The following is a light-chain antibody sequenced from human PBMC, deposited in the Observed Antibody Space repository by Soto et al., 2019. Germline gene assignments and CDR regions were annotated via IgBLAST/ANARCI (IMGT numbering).Light chain of an antibody. Sequence: DIQXXXSPSXXXASVGDRVTXXXXXSQXXXXYLNWYQQKPGKAPKLLIYDASNLETGVPSRFSGSGSGTDFTFTISSLQPEDIATYYCQQYDNSLTFGGGTKVEIK. CDR3: QQYDNSLT. J-gene: IGKJ4*01. CDR1: QXXXXY. CDR2: DAS. V-gene: IGKV1-33*01.